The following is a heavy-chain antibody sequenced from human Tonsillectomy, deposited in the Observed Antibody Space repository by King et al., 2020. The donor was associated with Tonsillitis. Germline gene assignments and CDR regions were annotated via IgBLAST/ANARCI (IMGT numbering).Heavy chain of an antibody. CDR3: AKELLWFGEGGDV. V-gene: IGHV3-23*04. D-gene: IGHD3-10*01. CDR2: ISGRCSTI. J-gene: IGHJ6*04. Sequence: EVQLVESGGGLVQPGGSLRLSCAASGFTFSNYAMSCVRQAPGKGLEWVSGISGRCSTIYYADSVKGRFTISRDNSKNTRYLQMNSRRDEDTAVYYCAKELLWFGEGGDVWGKGTTVTVSS. CDR1: GFTFSNYA.